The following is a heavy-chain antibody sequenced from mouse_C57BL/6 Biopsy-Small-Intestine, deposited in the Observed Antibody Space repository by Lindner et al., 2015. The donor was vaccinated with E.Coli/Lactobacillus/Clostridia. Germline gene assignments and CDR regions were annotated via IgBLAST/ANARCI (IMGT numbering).Heavy chain of an antibody. Sequence: VQLQESGPELVKPGASVKISCKASGYVFSSFWMNWVKQRPGKGLEWIGRIYPGDGDTNYNGKFEGKATLTADKSSSTAYMQLSSLTSEDSAVYFCATYDGYFAWFAYWGQGTLVTVSA. V-gene: IGHV1-82*01. CDR2: IYPGDGDT. CDR1: GYVFSSFW. D-gene: IGHD2-3*01. J-gene: IGHJ3*01. CDR3: ATYDGYFAWFAY.